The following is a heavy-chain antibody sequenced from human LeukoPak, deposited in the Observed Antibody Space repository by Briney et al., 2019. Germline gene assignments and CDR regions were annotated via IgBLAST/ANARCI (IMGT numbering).Heavy chain of an antibody. CDR1: GGSISSYY. J-gene: IGHJ4*02. D-gene: IGHD2-2*02. CDR2: IYYSGST. V-gene: IGHV4-59*13. Sequence: SEPLSLTCSVSGGSISSYYWSWIRQPPGKGLEGIGYIYYSGSTNYNPSLKSRVTISVDTSKNQFSLRLSSVTAADTAVYYCARRERYCSSTSCYSYFGYWGQGTLVTVSS. CDR3: ARRERYCSSTSCYSYFGY.